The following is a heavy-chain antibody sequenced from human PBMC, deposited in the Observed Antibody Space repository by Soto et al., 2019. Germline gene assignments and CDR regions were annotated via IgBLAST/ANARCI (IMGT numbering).Heavy chain of an antibody. Sequence: QITLKESGPTLVKPTQTLTLTCTFSGFSLSTRGVGVAWIRQPPGKALEWLALIFWDDDKWYSPSLKSRLTNTENAYKNQVVLTMTNMDPVETATYYCAHRPRGYAYYFDYWGQGTLVTVSS. D-gene: IGHD5-12*01. CDR1: GFSLSTRGVG. J-gene: IGHJ4*02. CDR3: AHRPRGYAYYFDY. V-gene: IGHV2-5*02. CDR2: IFWDDDK.